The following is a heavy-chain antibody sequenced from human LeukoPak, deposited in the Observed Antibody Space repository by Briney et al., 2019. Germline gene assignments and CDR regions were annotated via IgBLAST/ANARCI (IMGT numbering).Heavy chain of an antibody. V-gene: IGHV4-61*02. CDR2: IYTSGST. CDR1: GGSISSGSYY. D-gene: IGHD3-22*01. J-gene: IGHJ4*02. Sequence: PSQTLSLTCTVSGGSISSGSYYWSWIRQPAGKGLEWIGRIYTSGSTNYNPSLKSRVTISVDTSKNQFSLKLSSVTAADTAVYYCARDLSSGYDYWGQGTLVTVSS. CDR3: ARDLSSGYDY.